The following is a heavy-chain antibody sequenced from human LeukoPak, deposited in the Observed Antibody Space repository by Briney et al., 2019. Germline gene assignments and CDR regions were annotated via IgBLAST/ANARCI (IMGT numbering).Heavy chain of an antibody. J-gene: IGHJ4*02. D-gene: IGHD3-22*01. CDR3: ARVGGLGGYYEIGVSSNDY. Sequence: ASVKVSCKASGYTFTTYDINWVRQATGQGLEWMGWINPNSGNTVYAQKLQGRVTMTTDTSTSTAYMELRSLRSDDTAVYYCARVGGLGGYYEIGVSSNDYRGEGTLCTLSS. CDR1: GYTFTTYD. V-gene: IGHV1-18*01. CDR2: INPNSGNT.